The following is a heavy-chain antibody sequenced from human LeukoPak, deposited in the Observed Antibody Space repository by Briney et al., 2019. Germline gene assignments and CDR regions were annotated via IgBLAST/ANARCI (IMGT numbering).Heavy chain of an antibody. J-gene: IGHJ5*02. D-gene: IGHD4-17*01. CDR1: GFTGSHNY. CDR2: THSSGGT. V-gene: IGHV3-53*01. Sequence: PGGSLRLSCAASGFTGSHNYMSWVRQAPGKGLEWVSATHSSGGTYYADSVKGRFTISRDTSKNTLYLQTNSLSVEDTAVYYCIVFGDSNHWGQGTLVTVSS. CDR3: IVFGDSNH.